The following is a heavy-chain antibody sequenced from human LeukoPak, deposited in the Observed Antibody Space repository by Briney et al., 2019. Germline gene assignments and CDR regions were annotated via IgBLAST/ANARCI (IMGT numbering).Heavy chain of an antibody. Sequence: GASVKVSCKASGYTFTSYDINWVRQATGQGLEWMGWMNPNSGNTGYAQKFQGRVTMTRNTSISTAYMELSSLRSEDAAVYYCARGQGSGSYRRSLYYGMDVWGQGTTVTVSS. D-gene: IGHD3-10*01. CDR1: GYTFTSYD. CDR2: MNPNSGNT. V-gene: IGHV1-8*01. CDR3: ARGQGSGSYRRSLYYGMDV. J-gene: IGHJ6*02.